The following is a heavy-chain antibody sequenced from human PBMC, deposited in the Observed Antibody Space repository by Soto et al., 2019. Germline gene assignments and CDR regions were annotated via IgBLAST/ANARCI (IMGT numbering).Heavy chain of an antibody. CDR2: ISHSGST. J-gene: IGHJ4*02. D-gene: IGHD6-13*01. V-gene: IGHV4-34*01. Sequence: SETLSLTCAAYGGSFSGYYRSWVRQPPGKGLEWIGEISHSGSTNYNSSLESRVTISVDTSKNQLFLKLSSVTAADTAVHYCVRALAAVQEWGQGTPVTVSS. CDR3: VRALAAVQE. CDR1: GGSFSGYY.